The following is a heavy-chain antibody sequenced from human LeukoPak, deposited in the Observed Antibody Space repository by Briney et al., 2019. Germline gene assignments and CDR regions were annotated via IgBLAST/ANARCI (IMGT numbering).Heavy chain of an antibody. CDR1: GGSISTSSYS. Sequence: SETLSLPCTVSGGSISTSSYSWGWIRQPPGKGLEWIGSIYYSGSTYYNPSLKSRVTISVDTSKNQFSLKLSSMTAADTAVYYCARVLEATPYYFDDWGQGTLVTVSS. CDR3: ARVLEATPYYFDD. CDR2: IYYSGST. D-gene: IGHD5-12*01. V-gene: IGHV4-39*07. J-gene: IGHJ4*02.